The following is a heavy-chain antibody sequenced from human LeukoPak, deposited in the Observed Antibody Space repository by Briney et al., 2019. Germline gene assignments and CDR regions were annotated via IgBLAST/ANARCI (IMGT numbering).Heavy chain of an antibody. Sequence: PGGSLRLSCAASGFTFSSYSMNWVRQAPGKGLEWVSSISSSSSYIYYADSVKGRFTISRDNAKNSLYLQMNSLRAEDTAVYYCARDRSFESRFTYYYDSRPGFDYWGQGTLVTVSS. V-gene: IGHV3-21*01. J-gene: IGHJ4*02. D-gene: IGHD3-22*01. CDR2: ISSSSSYI. CDR3: ARDRSFESRFTYYYDSRPGFDY. CDR1: GFTFSSYS.